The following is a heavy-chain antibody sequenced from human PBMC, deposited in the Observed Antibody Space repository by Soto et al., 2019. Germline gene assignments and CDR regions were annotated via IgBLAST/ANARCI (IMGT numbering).Heavy chain of an antibody. Sequence: GESLKISFKGSGYSFTSYLINWVRQTPVKGLEWMGRIDPTDSFTNYSPSFQGHVTFSSDESISTAYLQWSSLKASDSAIYYCARGVHYVSSHGYLGQGTLVAVSS. V-gene: IGHV5-10-1*01. CDR3: ARGVHYVSSHGY. CDR1: GYSFTSYL. CDR2: IDPTDSFT. D-gene: IGHD3-10*01. J-gene: IGHJ4*02.